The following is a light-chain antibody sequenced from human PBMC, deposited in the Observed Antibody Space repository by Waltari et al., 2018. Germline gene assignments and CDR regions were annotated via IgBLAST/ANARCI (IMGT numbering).Light chain of an antibody. CDR1: SSDVGGYNF. Sequence: QSALTQPPSASGSPGQSVPISCTGTSSDVGGYNFVPWYQQHPGKAPKLMIYEVSERPSGVPDRFSGSKSGNTASLTVSGLQTEDESDYYCSSYAGSMTLVFGGGTKLTVL. V-gene: IGLV2-8*01. J-gene: IGLJ2*01. CDR2: EVS. CDR3: SSYAGSMTLV.